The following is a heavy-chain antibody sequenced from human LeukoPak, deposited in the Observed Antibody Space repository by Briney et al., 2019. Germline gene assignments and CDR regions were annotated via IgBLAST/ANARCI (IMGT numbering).Heavy chain of an antibody. J-gene: IGHJ4*02. CDR1: GFTFSSYS. D-gene: IGHD6-13*01. Sequence: GGSLRLSCAASGFTFSSYSMNWVRQAPGKGLEWVSSITSSSYIYYADSVKGRFTISRDNAKNLLYLQMNSLRAEDTAVYYCARAVATAGKGYWGQGTLVTVSS. CDR3: ARAVATAGKGY. V-gene: IGHV3-21*01. CDR2: ITSSSYI.